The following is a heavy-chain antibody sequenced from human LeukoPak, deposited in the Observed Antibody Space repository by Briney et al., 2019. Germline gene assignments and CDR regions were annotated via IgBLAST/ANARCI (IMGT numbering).Heavy chain of an antibody. CDR3: ARGRDFWSGYYNQNDY. J-gene: IGHJ4*02. Sequence: PGGSLRLSCAASGFTFSSYAMHWVRQAPGKGLEWVAVISYDGSNKYYADSVKGRFTISRDNSKNTQYLQMNSLRAEDTAVYYCARGRDFWSGYYNQNDYWGQGTLVTVSS. CDR1: GFTFSSYA. D-gene: IGHD3-3*01. V-gene: IGHV3-30-3*01. CDR2: ISYDGSNK.